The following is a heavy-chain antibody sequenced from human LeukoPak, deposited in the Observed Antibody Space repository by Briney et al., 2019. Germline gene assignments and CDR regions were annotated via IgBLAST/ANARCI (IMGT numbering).Heavy chain of an antibody. CDR2: MYSSGST. CDR1: GGSISSGGYY. V-gene: IGHV4-31*03. J-gene: IGHJ3*02. Sequence: PSETLSLTCTVSGGSISSGGYYWSWIRQHPGKGLEWIAYMYSSGSTYYNPSLKSRITISLDTSKTQFSLKLSSVTAADTAVYYCARTKPLAAAGGAFDIWGQGTMVTVSS. D-gene: IGHD6-13*01. CDR3: ARTKPLAAAGGAFDI.